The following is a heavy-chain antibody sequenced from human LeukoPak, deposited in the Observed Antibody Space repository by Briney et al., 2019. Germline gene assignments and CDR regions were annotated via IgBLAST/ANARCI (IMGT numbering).Heavy chain of an antibody. D-gene: IGHD6-13*01. CDR3: AKDRFIAIAAGPHY. V-gene: IGHV3-30*02. J-gene: IGHJ4*02. CDR2: IRFDGSNK. Sequence: GGSLRLSCAASGFTFSSYGMHWVRQAPGKGLEWVAFIRFDGSNKYYADSVKGRFTISRDNSKNTLFLQTNSLRAEDTAVHYCAKDRFIAIAAGPHYWGQGTLVTVSS. CDR1: GFTFSSYG.